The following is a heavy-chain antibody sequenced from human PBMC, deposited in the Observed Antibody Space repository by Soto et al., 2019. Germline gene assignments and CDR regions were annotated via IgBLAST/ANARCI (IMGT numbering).Heavy chain of an antibody. CDR2: IKQDGSEK. Sequence: GGSLRLSCAASGFTFSSYWMSWVRQAPGKGLEWVANIKQDGSEKYYVDSVKGRFTISRDNAKNSLYLQMNSLRAEDTAVYYCARVSATYYYGSGTHLTLFYYYYYMDVWGKGTTVTVSS. CDR3: ARVSATYYYGSGTHLTLFYYYYYMDV. D-gene: IGHD3-10*01. V-gene: IGHV3-7*01. J-gene: IGHJ6*03. CDR1: GFTFSSYW.